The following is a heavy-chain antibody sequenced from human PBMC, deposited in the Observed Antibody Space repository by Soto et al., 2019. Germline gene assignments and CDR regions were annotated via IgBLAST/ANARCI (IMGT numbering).Heavy chain of an antibody. J-gene: IGHJ5*02. CDR1: GFTFSSYS. CDR2: ISSSSSYI. Sequence: EVQLVESGGGLVKPGGSLRLSCAASGFTFSSYSMNWVRQAPGKGLEWVSSISSSSSYIYYADSVKGRFTISRDNAKNSLYLQMNSLRAEDTAVYYCAREVWFGANWFDPWGQGTLVTVSS. V-gene: IGHV3-21*01. D-gene: IGHD3-10*01. CDR3: AREVWFGANWFDP.